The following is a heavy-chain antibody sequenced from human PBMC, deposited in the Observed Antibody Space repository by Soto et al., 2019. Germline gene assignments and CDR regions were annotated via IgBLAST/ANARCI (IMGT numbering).Heavy chain of an antibody. V-gene: IGHV1-3*04. Sequence: QVQLVQSGAEVKKPGASVKLSCKASGYTFTSNALHWVRQAPGQGLEWMGWINTDNGDTKYSQKFQGRVTITSDTSASTGYMELSSLRSEDTAVYYCAPTVRAYNNYDFDYWGQGTLVTVSS. J-gene: IGHJ4*02. D-gene: IGHD4-4*01. CDR2: INTDNGDT. CDR3: APTVRAYNNYDFDY. CDR1: GYTFTSNA.